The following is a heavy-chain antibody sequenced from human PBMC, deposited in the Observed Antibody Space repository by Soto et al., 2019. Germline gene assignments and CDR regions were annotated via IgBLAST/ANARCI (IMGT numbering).Heavy chain of an antibody. D-gene: IGHD3-3*01. CDR3: WAGYYDFWSGYPDDAFDI. CDR2: IVVGSGNT. V-gene: IGHV1-58*02. J-gene: IGHJ3*02. CDR1: GFTFPSSA. Sequence: ASVKVSCKASGFTFPSSAMQWVRQARGQRLEWIGWIVVGSGNTNYAQKFQERVTITRDMSTSTAYMELSSLRSEDTAVYYCWAGYYDFWSGYPDDAFDIWGQGTMVTVSS.